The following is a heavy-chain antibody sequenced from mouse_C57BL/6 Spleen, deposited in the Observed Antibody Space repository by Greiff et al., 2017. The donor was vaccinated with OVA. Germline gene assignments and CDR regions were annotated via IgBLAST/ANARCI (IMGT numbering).Heavy chain of an antibody. J-gene: IGHJ2*01. Sequence: VQLHQSGPELVKPGASVKISCKASGYAFRSSWLTWVKPRPGKGLEWIGRIYPGDGDTNYNGQFKGKATLTADKYSSTAYMQLSSLTSEDSAVYFCARSGGSYYFDYWGQGTTLTVSS. D-gene: IGHD3-1*01. CDR2: IYPGDGDT. CDR1: GYAFRSSW. CDR3: ARSGGSYYFDY. V-gene: IGHV1-82*01.